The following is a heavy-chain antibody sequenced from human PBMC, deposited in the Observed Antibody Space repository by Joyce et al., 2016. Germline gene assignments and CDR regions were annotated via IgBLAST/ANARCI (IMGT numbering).Heavy chain of an antibody. D-gene: IGHD3-3*01. CDR1: GFAFSSYV. V-gene: IGHV3-30-3*02. CDR3: AKGGSDDFWSGYSPHIDN. CDR2: VSDGGDKT. J-gene: IGHJ4*02. Sequence: QVQLVESGGAVVQPGRSLRLYCAASGFAFSSYVMHWVRQSPGKGLEWMAAVSDGGDKTLYPDSVKGRFTISRDNPKNTLFLQMHGLRADDTALYYCAKGGSDDFWSGYSPHIDNWGQGTPVTVS.